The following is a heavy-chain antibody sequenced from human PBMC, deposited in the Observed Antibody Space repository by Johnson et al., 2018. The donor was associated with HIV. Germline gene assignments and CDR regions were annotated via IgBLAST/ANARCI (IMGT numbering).Heavy chain of an antibody. D-gene: IGHD2-2*01. CDR3: AKDQASSLNAFDI. V-gene: IGHV3-30*18. CDR1: GFTFSSYG. Sequence: QVQLMESGGGVERPGGSLRLSCAASGFTFSSYGMHWVRQAPGKGLEWVAVISYDGSNKYYADSVKGRFTISRDNSKNTLYLQMNSLRAEDTAVYYCAKDQASSLNAFDIWGQGTMVTVSS. CDR2: ISYDGSNK. J-gene: IGHJ3*02.